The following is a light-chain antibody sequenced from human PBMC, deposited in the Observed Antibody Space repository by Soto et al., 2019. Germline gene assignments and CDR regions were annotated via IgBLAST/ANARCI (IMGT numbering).Light chain of an antibody. V-gene: IGKV3-20*01. Sequence: VVLTQSHGTLSLSPGERATLSCRASQSLTNSFIAWYQQRPGQAPRLLIYDTSSRASGIPDRFSGSGSGTDFTLTISRLETEDFAVFYCQQYGTSEIIFGQGTRLEIK. CDR3: QQYGTSEII. CDR1: QSLTNSF. CDR2: DTS. J-gene: IGKJ5*01.